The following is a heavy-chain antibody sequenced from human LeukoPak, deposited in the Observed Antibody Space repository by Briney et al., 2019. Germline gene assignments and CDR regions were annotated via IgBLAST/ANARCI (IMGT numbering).Heavy chain of an antibody. D-gene: IGHD6-25*01. CDR2: IYSGGST. J-gene: IGHJ6*02. CDR3: AREQRLSLGKIYGMDV. CDR1: GFTVSSNY. Sequence: GGSLRLSCAASGFTVSSNYMSWVRQAPGKGLEWVSVIYSGGSTYYADSVKGRFTISRDNSKNTLYLQMNSLRAEDTAVHYCAREQRLSLGKIYGMDVWGQGTTVTVSS. V-gene: IGHV3-53*01.